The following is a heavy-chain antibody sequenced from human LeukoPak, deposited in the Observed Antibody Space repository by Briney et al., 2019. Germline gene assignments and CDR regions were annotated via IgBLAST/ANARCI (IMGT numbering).Heavy chain of an antibody. D-gene: IGHD3-10*01. J-gene: IGHJ3*02. Sequence: SETLSLTCTVYGGSISNFYWTWIRHPPGMGPDWIGYIYYNGNTNYNPSLKSRVIISLDTSKNQFSLKVNSMTAADTAVYYCARDKIGGGTSDALDIWGQGTMVTVSS. CDR3: ARDKIGGGTSDALDI. CDR2: IYYNGNT. CDR1: GGSISNFY. V-gene: IGHV4-59*01.